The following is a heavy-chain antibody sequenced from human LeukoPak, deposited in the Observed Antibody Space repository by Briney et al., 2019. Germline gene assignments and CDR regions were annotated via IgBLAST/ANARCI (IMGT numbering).Heavy chain of an antibody. D-gene: IGHD1-14*01. J-gene: IGHJ3*02. Sequence: ASVKVSCKASGGTFSSYAISWVRQAPGQGLEWMGRIIPILGIANYAQKFQGRVTITADKSTSTAYMELSSLRSDDTAVYYCATRKRYHAFDIWGQGTMLTVSS. CDR1: GGTFSSYA. V-gene: IGHV1-69*04. CDR3: ATRKRYHAFDI. CDR2: IIPILGIA.